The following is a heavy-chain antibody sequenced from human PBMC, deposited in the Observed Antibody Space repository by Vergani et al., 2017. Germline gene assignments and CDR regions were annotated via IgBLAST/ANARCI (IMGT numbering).Heavy chain of an antibody. CDR1: GGSFSGYY. CDR2: INHSGST. Sequence: QVQLQQWGAGLLKPSETLSLTCAVYGGSFSGYYWSWIRQPPGKGLEWIGEINHSGSTNDNPSLKSRVTISVDTSKSQVSLKLSSVTAADTAVYYCAGGTGITMVRVFYGMDVWGQGTTVTVSS. CDR3: AGGTGITMVRVFYGMDV. J-gene: IGHJ6*02. D-gene: IGHD3-10*01. V-gene: IGHV4-34*01.